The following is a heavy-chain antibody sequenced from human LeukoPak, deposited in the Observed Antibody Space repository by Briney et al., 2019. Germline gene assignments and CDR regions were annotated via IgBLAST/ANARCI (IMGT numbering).Heavy chain of an antibody. V-gene: IGHV1-2*02. CDR2: INPNSGGT. CDR1: GYTFTGYY. CDR3: ARVEISAAWYYDILTPSASFDY. D-gene: IGHD3-9*01. Sequence: GASVKVSCKASGYTFTGYYMHWVRQAPGQGLEWMGWINPNSGGTNYAQKFQGRVTMTRDTSISTAYMELSRLRSDDTAVHYCARVEISAAWYYDILTPSASFDYWGQGTLVTVSS. J-gene: IGHJ4*02.